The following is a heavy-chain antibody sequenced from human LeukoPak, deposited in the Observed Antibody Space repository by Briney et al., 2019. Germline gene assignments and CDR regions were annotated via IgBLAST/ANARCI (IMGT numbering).Heavy chain of an antibody. D-gene: IGHD3-10*01. CDR3: ARGITVLAWFDP. CDR1: GFTFSNYA. J-gene: IGHJ5*02. V-gene: IGHV3-23*01. Sequence: GGSLRLSCAASGFTFSNYAMTWVRQAPGKGLEWVSGISGSGGSTYYADSVKGRFTISRDNSKNTLYLQMNSLRAEDTAVYYCARGITVLAWFDPWGQGTLVTVSS. CDR2: ISGSGGST.